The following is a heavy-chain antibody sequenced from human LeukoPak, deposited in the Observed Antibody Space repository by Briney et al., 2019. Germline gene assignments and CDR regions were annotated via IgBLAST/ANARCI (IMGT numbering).Heavy chain of an antibody. CDR1: GYTFTSYA. D-gene: IGHD1-26*01. CDR2: VNPNSGGT. V-gene: IGHV1-2*04. Sequence: VASVKVSCEASGYTFTSYAMHWVRQAPGQGLEWMGWVNPNSGGTNYAQKFQGWVTMTRDTSISTAYMELSRLRSDDTAVYYCASGSYPAGMDVWGQGTTVTVSS. CDR3: ASGSYPAGMDV. J-gene: IGHJ6*02.